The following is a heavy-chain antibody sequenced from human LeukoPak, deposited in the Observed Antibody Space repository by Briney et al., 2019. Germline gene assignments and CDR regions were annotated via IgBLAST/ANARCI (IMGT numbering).Heavy chain of an antibody. CDR1: GFTFSNYA. CDR3: ARWLRRPIDY. V-gene: IGHV3-23*01. Sequence: PGGSLRLSCAASGFTFSNYAMTWVRQAPGKGLEWVSSISGSGDSTYYADSVKGRFTTSRDNSRRTVYLQMNNLRVEDTAVYYCARWLRRPIDYWGQGSLITVSS. D-gene: IGHD5-24*01. CDR2: ISGSGDST. J-gene: IGHJ4*02.